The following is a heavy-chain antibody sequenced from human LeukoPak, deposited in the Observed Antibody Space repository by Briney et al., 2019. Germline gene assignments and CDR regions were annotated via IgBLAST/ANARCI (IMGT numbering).Heavy chain of an antibody. CDR3: AGLPPLGYCSSTSCYEAGYYYYYMAV. Sequence: SETLSLTCTVSGGSISSYYWSWIRQPPGKGLEWIGYIYYSGSTNYNPSLKSRVTISVDTSKNQFSLKLSSVTAADTAGYYCAGLPPLGYCSSTSCYEAGYYYYYMAVWGKGTTATVSS. CDR1: GGSISSYY. D-gene: IGHD2-2*01. V-gene: IGHV4-59*01. J-gene: IGHJ6*03. CDR2: IYYSGST.